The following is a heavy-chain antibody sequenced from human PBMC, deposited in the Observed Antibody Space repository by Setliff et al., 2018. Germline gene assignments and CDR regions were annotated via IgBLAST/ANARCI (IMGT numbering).Heavy chain of an antibody. J-gene: IGHJ6*03. Sequence: PSETLSLTCTVSGGSVNSGYDNWNWLRQPAGKGLEWIGHINRRGSTNFSPSLKSRVTISLDTSKNQISLNLTSVTAADTAVYYCARASSGWYSAYYYYMDVWGKGTTVTVSS. CDR3: ARASSGWYSAYYYYMDV. CDR2: INRRGST. CDR1: GGSVNSGYDN. D-gene: IGHD6-19*01. V-gene: IGHV4-61*09.